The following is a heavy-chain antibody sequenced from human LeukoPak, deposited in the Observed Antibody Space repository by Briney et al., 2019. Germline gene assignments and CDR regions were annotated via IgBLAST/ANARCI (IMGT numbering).Heavy chain of an antibody. J-gene: IGHJ4*02. D-gene: IGHD3-22*01. CDR3: ARTSMILVVPYFDY. Sequence: PGGSLRLSCAASGFTFSDYYMSWIRQAPGEGLEWVSFISSSGSTIYYADSVKGRFTISRENAKSSLYLQMNSLRAEDTAVYYCARTSMILVVPYFDYWGQGTLVTVSS. V-gene: IGHV3-11*01. CDR1: GFTFSDYY. CDR2: ISSSGSTI.